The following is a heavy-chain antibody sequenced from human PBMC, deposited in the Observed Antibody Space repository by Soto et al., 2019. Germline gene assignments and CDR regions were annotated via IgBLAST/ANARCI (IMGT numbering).Heavy chain of an antibody. Sequence: PGGSLRLSCAASGFTFSSYAMSWVRRAPGKGLEWVSAISGSGGSTYYADSVKGRFTISRDNSKNTLYLQMNSLRAENTAVYYCARYSGRTGDYWGQGTLVTVSS. CDR3: ARYSGRTGDY. V-gene: IGHV3-23*01. CDR1: GFTFSSYA. J-gene: IGHJ4*02. CDR2: ISGSGGST. D-gene: IGHD2-15*01.